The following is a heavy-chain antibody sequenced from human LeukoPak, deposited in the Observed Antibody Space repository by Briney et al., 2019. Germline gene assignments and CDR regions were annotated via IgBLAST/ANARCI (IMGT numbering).Heavy chain of an antibody. CDR2: ISAYNGNT. D-gene: IGHD3-3*01. J-gene: IGHJ6*02. Sequence: ASVKVSCTASGYTFTSYGISWVRQAPGQGLEWMGWISAYNGNTNYAQKLQGRVTMTTDTSTSTAYMELRSLRSDDTAVYYCARDYESYDFWSGYYIYYYYGMDVWGQGTTVTVSS. V-gene: IGHV1-18*01. CDR3: ARDYESYDFWSGYYIYYYYGMDV. CDR1: GYTFTSYG.